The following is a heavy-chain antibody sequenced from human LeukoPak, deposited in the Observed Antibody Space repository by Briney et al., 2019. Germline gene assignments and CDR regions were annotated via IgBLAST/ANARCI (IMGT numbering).Heavy chain of an antibody. Sequence: AGALSLTCAVSGGSISSSNWWRWVRQPPGKGLEWIGEIYHSGSTNYNPSLKSRVTISVDKSKNQFSLKLSSVTAADTAVYYCARDGGEGNNWFDPWGQGTLVTVSS. V-gene: IGHV4-4*02. J-gene: IGHJ5*02. CDR2: IYHSGST. CDR3: ARDGGEGNNWFDP. D-gene: IGHD2-21*01. CDR1: GGSISSSNW.